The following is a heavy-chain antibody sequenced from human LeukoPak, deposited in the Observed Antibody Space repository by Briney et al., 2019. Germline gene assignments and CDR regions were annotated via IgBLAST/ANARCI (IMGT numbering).Heavy chain of an antibody. CDR2: ISSSDII. CDR3: ARDVVAVIRGALHYWLDP. Sequence: PGGSLRLSCEGSGFSFSTHSMTWARQTPGKGLEWVSYISSSDIIYYADAVKGRFTISRDNAKNSLYLQMNSLRAEDTAVYYCARDVVAVIRGALHYWLDPWGQGTQVTVSS. V-gene: IGHV3-48*04. D-gene: IGHD2-15*01. CDR1: GFSFSTHS. J-gene: IGHJ5*02.